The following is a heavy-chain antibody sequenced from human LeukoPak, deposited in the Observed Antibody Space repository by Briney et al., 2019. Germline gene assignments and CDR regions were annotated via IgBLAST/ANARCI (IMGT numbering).Heavy chain of an antibody. CDR3: ARGDGDSYYYYYGMDV. V-gene: IGHV4-59*01. Sequence: SETLSLTCTVSGGSISSYYWSWIRQPPGKGLEWIGYIYYNGITNYNPSLTSRVTISVDTSKNQFSLKLSSVTAADTAVYYCARGDGDSYYYYYGMDVWGQGTTVTVSS. D-gene: IGHD4-17*01. J-gene: IGHJ6*02. CDR1: GGSISSYY. CDR2: IYYNGIT.